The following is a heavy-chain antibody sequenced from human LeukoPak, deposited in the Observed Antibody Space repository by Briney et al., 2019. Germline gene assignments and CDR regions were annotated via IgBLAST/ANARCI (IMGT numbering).Heavy chain of an antibody. Sequence: VASLKVSSKASGYTFTVYYMHWVRQAPGQGLEWMGWISPNNGGANFAQKFQGRVTMTRDTSISTAYMELSSLTSDDTAVYYCARDQATTVTSYYYYGMDVWGQGTTVTVSS. CDR1: GYTFTVYY. D-gene: IGHD4-17*01. J-gene: IGHJ6*02. V-gene: IGHV1-2*02. CDR2: ISPNNGGA. CDR3: ARDQATTVTSYYYYGMDV.